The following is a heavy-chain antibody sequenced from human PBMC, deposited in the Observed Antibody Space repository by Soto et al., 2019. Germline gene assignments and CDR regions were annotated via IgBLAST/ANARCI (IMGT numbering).Heavy chain of an antibody. Sequence: GGSLRLSCAASGFTFSSYAMSWVRQAPGKGLEWVSAISGSGGSTYYADSVKGRFTISRDNSKNTLYLQMNSLRAEDTAVYYCAKDRRGRLRPYRSYWYFDLWGRGTLVTVSS. CDR3: AKDRRGRLRPYRSYWYFDL. J-gene: IGHJ2*01. D-gene: IGHD4-17*01. V-gene: IGHV3-23*01. CDR1: GFTFSSYA. CDR2: ISGSGGST.